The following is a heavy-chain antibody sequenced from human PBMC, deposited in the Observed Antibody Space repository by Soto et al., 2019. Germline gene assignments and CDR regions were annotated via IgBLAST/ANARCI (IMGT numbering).Heavy chain of an antibody. D-gene: IGHD3-9*01. J-gene: IGHJ6*02. CDR3: ARPGSGYDVLTGRYFYYYHTVDV. CDR1: GLIFSTYA. CDR2: ISYDGNTK. V-gene: IGHV3-30-3*01. Sequence: GSLRVSVAAPGLIFSTYAMPWVRQPPGKGLELVAVISYDGNTKDYADSVKGRFTISRDNSKNTVYLQMSSLRTEDTAVYYCARPGSGYDVLTGRYFYYYHTVDVWGQGTTVTVSS.